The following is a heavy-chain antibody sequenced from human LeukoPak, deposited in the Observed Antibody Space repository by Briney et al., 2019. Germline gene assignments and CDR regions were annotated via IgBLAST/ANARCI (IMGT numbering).Heavy chain of an antibody. D-gene: IGHD3-22*01. J-gene: IGHJ5*02. CDR2: IYYSGST. Sequence: SETLSLTCTVSGGSISSYYWSWTRQPPGKGLEWIGYIYYSGSTNYNPSLKSRVTISVDTSKNQFSLKLNSVTAADTAVYYCARVGYDSSGINWFDPWGQGTLVTVSS. V-gene: IGHV4-59*01. CDR3: ARVGYDSSGINWFDP. CDR1: GGSISSYY.